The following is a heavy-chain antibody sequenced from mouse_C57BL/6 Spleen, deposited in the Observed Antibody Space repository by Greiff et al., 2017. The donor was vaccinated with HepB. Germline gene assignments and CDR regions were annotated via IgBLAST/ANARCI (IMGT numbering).Heavy chain of an antibody. CDR1: GYTFTSYT. Sequence: VQLQQSGAELARPGASVKMSCKASGYTFTSYTMHWVKQRPGQGLEWIGYINPSSGYTKYNQKFKDKATLTADKSSSTAYMQLSSLTSEDSAVYYCARINYYGSKYFDYWGQGTTLTVSS. D-gene: IGHD1-1*01. V-gene: IGHV1-4*01. CDR3: ARINYYGSKYFDY. CDR2: INPSSGYT. J-gene: IGHJ2*01.